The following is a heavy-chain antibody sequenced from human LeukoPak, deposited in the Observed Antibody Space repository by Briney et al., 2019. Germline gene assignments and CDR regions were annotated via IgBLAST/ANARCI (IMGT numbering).Heavy chain of an antibody. CDR1: GGSISSYY. J-gene: IGHJ6*03. D-gene: IGHD3-10*01. CDR2: IYYSGST. V-gene: IGHV4-59*01. Sequence: PSETLSLTCTVSGGSISSYYWSWIRQPPGKGLEWIGYIYYSGSTNYNPSLKSRVTISVDTSKNQFSLKLSSVTAADTAVYYCASGFRGAYYYYMDVWGKGTTVTVSS. CDR3: ASGFRGAYYYYMDV.